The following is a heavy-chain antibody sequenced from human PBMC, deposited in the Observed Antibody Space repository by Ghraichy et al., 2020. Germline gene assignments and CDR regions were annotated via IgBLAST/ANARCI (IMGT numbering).Heavy chain of an antibody. V-gene: IGHV4-59*02. CDR1: GGSVSGYY. Sequence: SETLSLTCTVSGGSVSGYYWTWIRQPPGKGLEYIGHIYYTGSTTYNPSLTSRVTISVDTSKNQFSLTLRSLTAADTAVYYCARYVGCTGGHCYLGYWGREPWSPSPQ. D-gene: IGHD2-15*01. J-gene: IGHJ4*02. CDR2: IYYTGST. CDR3: ARYVGCTGGHCYLGY.